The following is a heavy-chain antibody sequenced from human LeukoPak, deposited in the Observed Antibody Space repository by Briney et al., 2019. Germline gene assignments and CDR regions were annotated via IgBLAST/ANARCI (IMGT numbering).Heavy chain of an antibody. D-gene: IGHD5-18*01. J-gene: IGHJ6*02. CDR3: ARAWIQLWYTYGMDV. CDR1: GGSFSGYY. CDR2: INHGGST. Sequence: PSETLSLTCAVYGGSFSGYYWSWIRQPPGKGLEWIGEINHGGSTNYNPSLKSRATISVDTSKNQFSLKLSSVTAADTAVYYCARAWIQLWYTYGMDVWGQGTTVTVSS. V-gene: IGHV4-34*01.